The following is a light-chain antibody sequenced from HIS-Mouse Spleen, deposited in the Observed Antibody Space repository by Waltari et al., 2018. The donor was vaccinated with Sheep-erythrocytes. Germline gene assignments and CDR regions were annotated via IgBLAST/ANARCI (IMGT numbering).Light chain of an antibody. CDR3: QSADSSGTYRV. Sequence: SYELTQPPPASVSPGQTARITCPGEALPKQYTYWNQQKPGQAPVLVIYKDSERPSGIPERFAGSSSGTTVTLTISGVQAEDEADYYCQSADSSGTYRVFGGGTKLTVL. V-gene: IGLV3-25*03. CDR2: KDS. CDR1: ALPKQY. J-gene: IGLJ2*01.